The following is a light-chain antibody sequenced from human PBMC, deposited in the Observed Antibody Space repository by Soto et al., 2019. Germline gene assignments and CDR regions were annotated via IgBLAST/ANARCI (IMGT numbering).Light chain of an antibody. CDR1: QSINNRY. Sequence: EIVLTQSPGTLSLSPGERATLSCRASQSINNRYLAWYQQKPGQAPRLLIYAASSRATGILDRVSGSGSGTDFTLTISRLEPEDFAVYYCQQFGSSPGFTFGPGTKGDI. V-gene: IGKV3-20*01. CDR2: AAS. J-gene: IGKJ3*01. CDR3: QQFGSSPGFT.